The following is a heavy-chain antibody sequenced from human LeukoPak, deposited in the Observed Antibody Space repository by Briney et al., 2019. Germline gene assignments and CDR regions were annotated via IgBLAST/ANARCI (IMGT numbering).Heavy chain of an antibody. J-gene: IGHJ3*02. CDR3: ARGGYSSSWYGGEAAFDI. V-gene: IGHV6-1*01. Sequence: HSQTLSLTCAISVDSVSSNIAAWDLIRQSPSRRLEWLGRTYYWSKWYNDYPVSVKSRITINPDTSKNQFSLQLNSVTPEDTAVYYCARGGYSSSWYGGEAAFDIWGQGTMVTVSS. D-gene: IGHD6-13*01. CDR2: TYYWSKWYN. CDR1: VDSVSSNIAA.